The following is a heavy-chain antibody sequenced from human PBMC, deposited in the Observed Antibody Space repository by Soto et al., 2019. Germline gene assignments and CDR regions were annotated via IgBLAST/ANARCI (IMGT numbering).Heavy chain of an antibody. D-gene: IGHD6-13*01. J-gene: IGHJ6*02. CDR1: GGSISSSSYY. Sequence: SETLSLTCTVPGGSISSSSYYWGWIRQPPGKGLEWIGSIYYSGSTYYNPSLKSRVTISVDTSKNQFSLKLSSVTAADTAVYYCARHPYSSSWSGYYYYGMDVWGQGATVTVSS. CDR3: ARHPYSSSWSGYYYYGMDV. V-gene: IGHV4-39*01. CDR2: IYYSGST.